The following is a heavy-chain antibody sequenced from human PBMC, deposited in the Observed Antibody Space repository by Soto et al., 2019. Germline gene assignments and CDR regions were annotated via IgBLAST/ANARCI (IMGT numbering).Heavy chain of an antibody. V-gene: IGHV1-2*02. CDR3: ARAVDYYDSSGYSRAFDI. J-gene: IGHJ3*02. CDR2: INPNSGGT. Sequence: EXSVKVSCKASGYTFTGYYMHWVRQAPGQGLEWMGWINPNSGGTSYAQKFQGRVTMTRDTSISTAYMELSRLRSDDTAVYYCARAVDYYDSSGYSRAFDIWGQGTMVTVSS. D-gene: IGHD3-22*01. CDR1: GYTFTGYY.